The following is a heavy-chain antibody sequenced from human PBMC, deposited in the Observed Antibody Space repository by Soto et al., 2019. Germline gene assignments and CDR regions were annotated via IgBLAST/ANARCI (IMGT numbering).Heavy chain of an antibody. J-gene: IGHJ5*02. V-gene: IGHV4-39*01. D-gene: IGHD3-9*01. CDR1: GGSISSSSYY. Sequence: QLQLQESGPGLVKPSETLSLTCTVSGGSISSSSYYWGWIRQPPGKGLEWIGSIYYSGSTYYNPSLKSRVTISVDTSKNQFSLKLSSVTAADTAVYYCARHRGPKHYDILTGYYRPANWFDPWGQGTLVTVSS. CDR2: IYYSGST. CDR3: ARHRGPKHYDILTGYYRPANWFDP.